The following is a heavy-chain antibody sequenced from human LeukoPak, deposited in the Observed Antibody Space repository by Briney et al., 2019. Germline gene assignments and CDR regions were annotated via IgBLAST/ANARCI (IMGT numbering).Heavy chain of an antibody. V-gene: IGHV1-69*01. CDR2: IIPIFGTA. CDR3: ARSLRGAAAGTDAFDI. Sequence: GSSVKVSCKASGGTFSSYAISWVRQAPGQGLEWMGGIIPIFGTANYAQKCQGRVTITADESTSTAYMELSSLRSEDTAVYYCARSLRGAAAGTDAFDIWGQGTMVTVSS. J-gene: IGHJ3*02. D-gene: IGHD6-13*01. CDR1: GGTFSSYA.